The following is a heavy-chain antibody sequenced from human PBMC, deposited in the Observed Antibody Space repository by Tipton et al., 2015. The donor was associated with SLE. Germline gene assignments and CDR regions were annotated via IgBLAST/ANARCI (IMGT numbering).Heavy chain of an antibody. V-gene: IGHV1-18*01. D-gene: IGHD3-9*01. CDR3: RLTLTGYYEFDY. J-gene: IGHJ4*02. Sequence: QSGPEVKKPGASVKVSCKASGYTFISYGISWVRQAPGQGLEWMGWISAYNGNTNYAQKLQGRVTMTTDTSTSTAYMELRSLTSDDTAVYYCRLTLTGYYEFDYWGQGTLVTVSS. CDR1: GYTFISYG. CDR2: ISAYNGNT.